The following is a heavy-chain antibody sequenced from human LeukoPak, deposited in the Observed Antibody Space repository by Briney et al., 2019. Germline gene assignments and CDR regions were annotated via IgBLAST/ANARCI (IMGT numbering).Heavy chain of an antibody. CDR1: GGSISSSSYY. D-gene: IGHD1-26*01. CDR2: IYYSGST. Sequence: KPSETLSLTRTVSGGSISSSSYYWGWIRQPPGKGLEWIGSIYYSGSTYYNPSLKSRVTISVDTSKNQFSLKLSSVTAADTAVYYCARHLAGATGGWFDPWGQGTLVTVSS. J-gene: IGHJ5*02. V-gene: IGHV4-39*01. CDR3: ARHLAGATGGWFDP.